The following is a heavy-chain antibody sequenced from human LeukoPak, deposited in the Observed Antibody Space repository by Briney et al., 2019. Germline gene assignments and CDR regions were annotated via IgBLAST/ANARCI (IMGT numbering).Heavy chain of an antibody. CDR2: IKPDGSEK. J-gene: IGHJ4*02. Sequence: GGSLRLSCAASGITFGSYWMTWVRQAPGKGLECVANIKPDGSEKHYVDSVEGRFTISRDNAKNSLFLEMNSLRAEDTAVYYCARGRMAVAGSYEYWGQGALVTVSS. V-gene: IGHV3-7*05. CDR3: ARGRMAVAGSYEY. CDR1: GITFGSYW. D-gene: IGHD6-19*01.